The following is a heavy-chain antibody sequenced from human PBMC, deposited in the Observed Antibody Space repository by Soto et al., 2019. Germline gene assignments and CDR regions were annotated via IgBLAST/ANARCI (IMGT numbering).Heavy chain of an antibody. CDR1: GYTFTSYD. D-gene: IGHD1-7*01. CDR2: MNPNSGNT. J-gene: IGHJ5*02. V-gene: IGHV1-8*01. CDR3: ARDRTGTTSNWFDP. Sequence: QVQLVQSGAEVKKPGASVKVSCKASGYTFTSYDINWVGQATGQGLEWMGWMNPNSGNTGYAQKFQGRVTMTRNTSISTAYMELSSLRSEDTAVYYCARDRTGTTSNWFDPWGQGTLVTVSS.